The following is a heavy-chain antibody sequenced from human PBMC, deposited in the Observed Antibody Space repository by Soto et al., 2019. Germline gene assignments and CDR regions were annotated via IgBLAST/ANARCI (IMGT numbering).Heavy chain of an antibody. V-gene: IGHV4-34*01. D-gene: IGHD2-8*02. CDR3: ARDKITGLFDY. CDR1: GGSFSGYY. J-gene: IGHJ4*02. Sequence: SETLSLTCAVYGGSFSGYYWTWIRQPPGTGLEWIGEINHSGGTNYNPSLKSRVTISVDTSKNQFSLKLTSVTAVDTAVYYCARDKITGLFDYWGQGTLVTVSS. CDR2: INHSGGT.